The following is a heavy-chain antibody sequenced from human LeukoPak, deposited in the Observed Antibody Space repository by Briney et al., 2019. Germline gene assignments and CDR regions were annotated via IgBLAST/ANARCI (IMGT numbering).Heavy chain of an antibody. CDR2: IIPIFGTA. CDR3: ATHKQQLAVFDI. Sequence: ASVKVSCKASGGTFSSYAISWVRQAPGQGLEWMGGIIPIFGTANYAQKFQGRVTITTDESTSTAYMELSSLRSEDTAVYYCATHKQQLAVFDIWGQGTMVTVSS. J-gene: IGHJ3*02. D-gene: IGHD6-13*01. V-gene: IGHV1-69*05. CDR1: GGTFSSYA.